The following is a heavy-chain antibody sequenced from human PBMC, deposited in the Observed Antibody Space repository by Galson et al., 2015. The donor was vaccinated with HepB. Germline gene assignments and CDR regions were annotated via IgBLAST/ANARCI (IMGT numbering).Heavy chain of an antibody. V-gene: IGHV1-2*02. CDR1: GYTFTGYY. Sequence: SVKVSCKASGYTFTGYYMHWVRQAPGQGLEWMGWINPNSGGTNYAQKFQGRVTMTRDTSISTAYMELSRLRSDDTAVYYCARSDPRNDFDDAFDIWGQGTMVTVSS. D-gene: IGHD1-1*01. CDR2: INPNSGGT. J-gene: IGHJ3*02. CDR3: ARSDPRNDFDDAFDI.